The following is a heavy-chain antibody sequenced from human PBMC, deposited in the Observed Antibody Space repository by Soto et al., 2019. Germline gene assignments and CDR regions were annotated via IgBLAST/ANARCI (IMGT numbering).Heavy chain of an antibody. CDR3: ARPNGYCSSTSCPYWDY. D-gene: IGHD2-2*03. CDR2: IDPSDSYT. J-gene: IGHJ4*02. CDR1: GYSFTSYW. V-gene: IGHV5-10-1*01. Sequence: GESLKISCKGSGYSFTSYWISWVRQMPGKGLEWMGRIDPSDSYTNYSPSFQGHVTISADKSISTAYLQWSSLKASDTAMYYCARPNGYCSSTSCPYWDYWGQGTLVTVSS.